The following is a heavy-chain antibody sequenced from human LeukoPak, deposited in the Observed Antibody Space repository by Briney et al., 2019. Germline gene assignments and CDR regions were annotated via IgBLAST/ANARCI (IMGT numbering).Heavy chain of an antibody. CDR3: ARPTYDSSGYPPDY. CDR1: GYTFTGYY. V-gene: IGHV1-2*02. CDR2: INPNSGGT. D-gene: IGHD3-22*01. J-gene: IGHJ4*02. Sequence: ASVKVSCKASGYTFTGYYMHWVRQAPGQGLEWMGWINPNSGGTNYAQKFQGRVTMTRDTSISTAYMELSRLRSDDTAVYYCARPTYDSSGYPPDYWGQGTLVTVSS.